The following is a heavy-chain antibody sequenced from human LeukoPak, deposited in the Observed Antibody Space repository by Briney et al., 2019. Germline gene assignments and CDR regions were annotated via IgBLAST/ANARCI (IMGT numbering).Heavy chain of an antibody. J-gene: IGHJ6*03. V-gene: IGHV3-7*01. D-gene: IGHD2-15*01. CDR2: IKQDGSEK. CDR3: ARGVSVVAATPYYYYYYMDV. CDR1: GFTFSSYW. Sequence: GGSPRLSCAASGFTFSSYWMSWVRQAPGKGLEWVANIKQDGSEKYYVDSVKGRFTISRDNAKNSLYLQMNSLRAEDTAVYYCARGVSVVAATPYYYYYYMDVWGKGTTVTVSS.